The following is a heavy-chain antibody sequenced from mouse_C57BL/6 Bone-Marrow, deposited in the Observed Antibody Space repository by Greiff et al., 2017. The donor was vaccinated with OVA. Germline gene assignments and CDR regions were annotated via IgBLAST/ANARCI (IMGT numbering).Heavy chain of an antibody. Sequence: VQLQQPGAELVMPGASVKLSCKASGYTFTSYWMHWVKQRPGQGLEWIGEIDPSDSYTTYNQKFKGKSTLTVDKSSSTAYMQLSSLTSDDSAVYDCAKDGNYHYYAMDYWGQGTSVTVSS. CDR3: AKDGNYHYYAMDY. D-gene: IGHD2-1*01. CDR1: GYTFTSYW. V-gene: IGHV1-69*01. CDR2: IDPSDSYT. J-gene: IGHJ4*01.